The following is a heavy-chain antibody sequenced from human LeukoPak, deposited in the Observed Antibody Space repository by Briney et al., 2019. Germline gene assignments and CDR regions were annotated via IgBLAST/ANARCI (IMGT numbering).Heavy chain of an antibody. CDR2: ISGSTATT. D-gene: IGHD3-9*01. J-gene: IGHJ4*02. Sequence: PGGSLRLSCAASGFTFSSSAMTWVRQAPGRGLEWVSLISGSTATTYYADSVKGRFTVSRDNSKNTLYLQMNSLRAEDTARYYCAKAAPTFDWLLYYFDNWGQGTLVTVSS. CDR1: GFTFSSSA. V-gene: IGHV3-23*01. CDR3: AKAAPTFDWLLYYFDN.